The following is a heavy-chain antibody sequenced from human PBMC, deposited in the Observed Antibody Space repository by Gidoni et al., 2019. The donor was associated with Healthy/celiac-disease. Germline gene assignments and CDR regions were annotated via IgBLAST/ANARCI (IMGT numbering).Heavy chain of an antibody. V-gene: IGHV1-58*01. CDR1: GFTFTSSA. J-gene: IGHJ4*02. D-gene: IGHD6-19*01. CDR2: IVVGSGNT. CDR3: AAVVGSGWSLDY. Sequence: QMQLVQSGPEVKKPGTSVKVSCKASGFTFTSSAVQWVRQARGQRLEWIGWIVVGSGNTNYAQKFQERVTITRDMSTSTAYMELSSLRSEDTAVYYCAAVVGSGWSLDYWGQGTLVTVSS.